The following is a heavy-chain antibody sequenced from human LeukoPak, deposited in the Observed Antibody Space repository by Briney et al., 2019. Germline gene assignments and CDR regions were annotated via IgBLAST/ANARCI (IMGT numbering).Heavy chain of an antibody. V-gene: IGHV1-46*01. D-gene: IGHD5-12*01. Sequence: PEASVKVSCKASGYTFTSYYMHWVRQAPGQGLEWMGIINPSGGSTSCAQKFQGRVTMTRDTSTSTVYMELSSLRSEDTAVYYCAARGYSGNANDYWGQGTLVTVSS. J-gene: IGHJ4*02. CDR1: GYTFTSYY. CDR3: AARGYSGNANDY. CDR2: INPSGGST.